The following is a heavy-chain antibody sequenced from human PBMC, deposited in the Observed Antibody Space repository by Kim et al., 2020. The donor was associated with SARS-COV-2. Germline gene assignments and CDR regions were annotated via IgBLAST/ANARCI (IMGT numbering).Heavy chain of an antibody. CDR3: ASASLYGSGLYYYYGMDV. CDR1: GYTFTSYD. J-gene: IGHJ6*02. Sequence: ASVKVSCKASGYTFTSYDINWVRQATGQGLEWMGWMNPNSGNTGYAQKFRGRVTMTRNTSISTAYMELSSLRSEDTAVYYCASASLYGSGLYYYYGMDVWGQGTTVTVSS. CDR2: MNPNSGNT. V-gene: IGHV1-8*01. D-gene: IGHD3-10*01.